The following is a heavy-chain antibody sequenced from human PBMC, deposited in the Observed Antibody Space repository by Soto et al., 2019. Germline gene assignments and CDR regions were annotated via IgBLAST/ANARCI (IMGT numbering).Heavy chain of an antibody. CDR3: AREYSSSSGRTLDI. CDR1: GGPISSYY. CDR2: INTSGST. V-gene: IGHV4-4*07. D-gene: IGHD6-6*01. J-gene: IGHJ3*02. Sequence: SETPSLTCTVSGGPISSYYWSWIRQPAGKGLEWIGRINTSGSTNYNPSLKSRVTMSVDTSRNQISLKVSSVTAADTAVYYCAREYSSSSGRTLDIWGQGTMVTVSS.